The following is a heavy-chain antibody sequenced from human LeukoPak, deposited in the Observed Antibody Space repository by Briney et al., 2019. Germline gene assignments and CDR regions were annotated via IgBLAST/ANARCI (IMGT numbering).Heavy chain of an antibody. CDR3: ARLYDSSGYYFDY. D-gene: IGHD3-22*01. V-gene: IGHV4-34*01. CDR1: GGSFSGYY. CDR2: INHSGST. J-gene: IGHJ4*02. Sequence: SETLSLTCAVYGGSFSGYYWSWIRQPPGKGLEWIGEINHSGSTNYNPSLKSRVTISVDTSKNQFSLKLSSVTAADTAMYYCARLYDSSGYYFDYWGQGTLVTVSS.